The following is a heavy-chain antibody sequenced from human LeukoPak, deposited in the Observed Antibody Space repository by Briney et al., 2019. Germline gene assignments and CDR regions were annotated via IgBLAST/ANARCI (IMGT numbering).Heavy chain of an antibody. Sequence: SETLSLTCNVPGGSITSRGYYWSWIRQPPGKGLEWIAYIYHSGTTYYNPSLRSRLTISVDRSKNQFSLNLSSVTAADTAIYYCARDHPGVVSRSSYDAFDIWGQGTMVTVSS. CDR1: GGSITSRGYY. D-gene: IGHD3-16*01. CDR3: ARDHPGVVSRSSYDAFDI. J-gene: IGHJ3*02. V-gene: IGHV4-30-2*01. CDR2: IYHSGTT.